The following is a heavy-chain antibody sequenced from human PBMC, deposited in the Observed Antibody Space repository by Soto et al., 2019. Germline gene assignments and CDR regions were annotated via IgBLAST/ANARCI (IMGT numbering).Heavy chain of an antibody. Sequence: QVQLVQSGAEVKKPGSSVKVSCKASGGTFSSYTISWVRQAPGQGLEWMGRIIPILGIANYAQKFQGRVHVDEDKSASTASMGLGRVGSEDTAVYYCASGGWFGDAEARTWGQGTLVTVSS. D-gene: IGHD3-10*01. CDR3: ASGGWFGDAEART. J-gene: IGHJ5*02. CDR2: IIPILGIA. CDR1: GGTFSSYT. V-gene: IGHV1-69*02.